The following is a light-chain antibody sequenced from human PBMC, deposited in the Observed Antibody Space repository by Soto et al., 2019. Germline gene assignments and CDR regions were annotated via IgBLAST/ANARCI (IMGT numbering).Light chain of an antibody. V-gene: IGLV2-14*01. J-gene: IGLJ2*01. CDR2: DVS. CDR1: SSDVGGYNY. CDR3: SSYTSISTHVI. Sequence: QPVLTQPASVSGSPGQSITISCTGTSSDVGGYNYVSWYQQHPGKAPKLMIYDVSNRPSGVSNRFSGSKSGNTASLTISGLQAEDEADYYCSSYTSISTHVIFGGGTKVTVL.